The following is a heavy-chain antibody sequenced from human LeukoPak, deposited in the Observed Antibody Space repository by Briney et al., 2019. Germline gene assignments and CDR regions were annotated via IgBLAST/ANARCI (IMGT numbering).Heavy chain of an antibody. Sequence: GASVKVSCKASGYTFTGYYMHWVRQAPGQGLEWMGGIIPIFGTANYAQKFQGRVTITTDESTSTAYMELSSLRSEDTAVYYCARGGDKWLDRGYFDYWGQGTLVTVSS. V-gene: IGHV1-69*05. D-gene: IGHD3-16*01. CDR2: IIPIFGTA. J-gene: IGHJ4*02. CDR1: GYTFTGYY. CDR3: ARGGDKWLDRGYFDY.